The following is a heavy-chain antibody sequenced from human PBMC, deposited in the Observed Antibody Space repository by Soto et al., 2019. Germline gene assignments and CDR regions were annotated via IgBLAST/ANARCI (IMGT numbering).Heavy chain of an antibody. V-gene: IGHV3-33*01. J-gene: IGHJ6*02. Sequence: GGSLRLSCAASGFTFSSYGMHWVRQAPGKGLEWVAVIWYDGSNKYYADSVKGRFTISRDNSKNTLYLQMNSLRAEDTAVYYCARAGYYDSSGPRGFDYYYGMDVWGQGTTVTVSS. D-gene: IGHD3-22*01. CDR2: IWYDGSNK. CDR3: ARAGYYDSSGPRGFDYYYGMDV. CDR1: GFTFSSYG.